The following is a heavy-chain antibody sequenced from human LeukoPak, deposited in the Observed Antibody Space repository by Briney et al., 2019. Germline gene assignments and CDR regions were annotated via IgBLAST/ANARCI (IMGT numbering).Heavy chain of an antibody. J-gene: IGHJ6*03. CDR1: GGSISSGGYY. CDR3: ARETDTYYYMDV. CDR2: IYHSGST. V-gene: IGHV4-30-2*01. D-gene: IGHD1-1*01. Sequence: SETLSLTCTVSGGSISSGGYYWSWIRQPPGKGLEWIGYIYHSGSTYYNPSLKSRVTISVDRSKNQFSLKLSSVTAADTAVYYCARETDTYYYMDVWGKGTTVTVSS.